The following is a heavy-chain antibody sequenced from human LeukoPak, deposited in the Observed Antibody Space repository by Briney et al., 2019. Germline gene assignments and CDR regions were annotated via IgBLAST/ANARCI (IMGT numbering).Heavy chain of an antibody. CDR3: ARHLGGYSSGIENYFVY. CDR1: GGSINGSSDY. J-gene: IGHJ4*02. D-gene: IGHD5-18*01. Sequence: SEALSLTCTVSGGSINGSSDYWGWIRQPPGKGLEWIGSIYYSGYTYYNPSLKSRVTISVDTSKSQFSLKLSSVTAADTGIYYCARHLGGYSSGIENYFVYWGPGTLVTVSS. CDR2: IYYSGYT. V-gene: IGHV4-39*01.